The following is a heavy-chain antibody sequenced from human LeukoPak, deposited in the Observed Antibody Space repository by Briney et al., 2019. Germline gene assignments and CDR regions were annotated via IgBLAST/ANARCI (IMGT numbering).Heavy chain of an antibody. V-gene: IGHV1-2*02. CDR3: ASCSSTSCKNYYYYYMDV. D-gene: IGHD2-2*01. CDR1: GYTFTGYY. Sequence: ASVKVSCKASGYTFTGYYMHWVRQAPEQELEWMGWINPNSGGTNYAQKFQGRVTMTRDTSISTAYMELSRLRSDDTAVYYCASCSSTSCKNYYYYYMDVWGKGTTVTVSS. J-gene: IGHJ6*03. CDR2: INPNSGGT.